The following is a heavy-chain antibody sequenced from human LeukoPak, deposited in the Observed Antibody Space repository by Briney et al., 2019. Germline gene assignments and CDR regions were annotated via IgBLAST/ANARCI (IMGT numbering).Heavy chain of an antibody. D-gene: IGHD3-3*01. J-gene: IGHJ5*02. V-gene: IGHV3-7*01. CDR1: GFTLSNAW. Sequence: GGSLRLSCAASGFTLSNAWMSWVRQAPGKGLEWVANIKQDGSEKYYVDYVKGRFTISRDNAKNSLYLQMNSLRAEDTAVYYCARSGYYRTYWFDPWGQGTLVTVSS. CDR3: ARSGYYRTYWFDP. CDR2: IKQDGSEK.